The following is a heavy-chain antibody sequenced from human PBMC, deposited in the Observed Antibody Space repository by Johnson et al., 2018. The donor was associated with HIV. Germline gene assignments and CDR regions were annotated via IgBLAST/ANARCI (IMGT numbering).Heavy chain of an antibody. Sequence: QLVESGGGLVQPGDSLRLSCAASGFAFEDYAMHWVRQAPGKGLEWVSGISWNSGSIGYADSVKGRFTISRDNAKNSLYLQMNSLRAEDTALYYCAKGRSEYSSPIGAFDIWGQGTMVTVSS. CDR3: AKGRSEYSSPIGAFDI. J-gene: IGHJ3*02. D-gene: IGHD6-6*01. V-gene: IGHV3-9*01. CDR1: GFAFEDYA. CDR2: ISWNSGSI.